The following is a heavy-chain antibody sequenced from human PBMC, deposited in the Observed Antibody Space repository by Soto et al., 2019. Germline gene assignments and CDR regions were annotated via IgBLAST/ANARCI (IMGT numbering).Heavy chain of an antibody. D-gene: IGHD5-18*01. Sequence: QVQLVQSGAEVKKPGSSVKVSCKAPGGNFSSNGIRWVRQAPGQGLEFMGGIIPTFGTTNYAHKFRGRVTITADEPTGTAYMELSSLRSDDTAVYYCAGASDSTWYNWLDPWGQGTLVTVSS. J-gene: IGHJ5*02. CDR1: GGNFSSNG. CDR2: IIPTFGTT. CDR3: AGASDSTWYNWLDP. V-gene: IGHV1-69*01.